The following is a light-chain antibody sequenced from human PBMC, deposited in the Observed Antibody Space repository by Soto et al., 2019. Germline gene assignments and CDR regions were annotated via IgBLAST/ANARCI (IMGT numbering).Light chain of an antibody. Sequence: DIHMTHSPSTLSASVGDRVSITCRPSQSVDRYLAWYQQKPGKAPHLLIYDASSLESGVPSRFSGSGSGTEFTLTISSLQPDDFTTFYCQQYKDYTWTFGQGTKGDIK. CDR3: QQYKDYTWT. CDR1: QSVDRY. V-gene: IGKV1-5*01. CDR2: DAS. J-gene: IGKJ1*01.